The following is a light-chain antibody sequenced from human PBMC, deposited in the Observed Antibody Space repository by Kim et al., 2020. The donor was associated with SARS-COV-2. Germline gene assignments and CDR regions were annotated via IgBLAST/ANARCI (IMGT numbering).Light chain of an antibody. Sequence: RATINCKSSQSVLYSSNNKNYLDWYQQKPGQPPKLLIYWASTRESGVPDRFSGSGSGTDFTLTISSLQAEDVAVYYCQQYYSTPPTFGQGTKLEI. CDR1: QSVLYSSNNKNY. CDR2: WAS. CDR3: QQYYSTPPT. J-gene: IGKJ2*01. V-gene: IGKV4-1*01.